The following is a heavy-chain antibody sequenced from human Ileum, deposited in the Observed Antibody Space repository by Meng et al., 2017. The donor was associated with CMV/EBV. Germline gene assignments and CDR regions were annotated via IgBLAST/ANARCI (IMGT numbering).Heavy chain of an antibody. CDR1: SFSGYY. V-gene: IGHV4-34*01. CDR3: ARGRDAITIFGVVIGNWFDP. Sequence: SFSGYYRSWIRQPPGNGLEWIGEINHSGSTNYNPSLKSRVTISVDTSKNQFSLKLSSVTAADTAVYYCARGRDAITIFGVVIGNWFDPWGQGTLVTVSS. D-gene: IGHD3-3*01. J-gene: IGHJ5*02. CDR2: INHSGST.